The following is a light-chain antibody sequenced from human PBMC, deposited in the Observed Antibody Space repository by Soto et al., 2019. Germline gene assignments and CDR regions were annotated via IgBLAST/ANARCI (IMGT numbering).Light chain of an antibody. CDR2: DAS. CDR3: QQYNSYSPWT. Sequence: DIQMTQSPSTLSASVGDSVTITCRASQNIRNWLAWYQQKPGKAPNPLIYDASSLQSGVPSRFSGSGSGTEFTLTISSLQPEDFAIYYCQQYNSYSPWTFGQGTKVDIK. J-gene: IGKJ1*01. CDR1: QNIRNW. V-gene: IGKV1-5*01.